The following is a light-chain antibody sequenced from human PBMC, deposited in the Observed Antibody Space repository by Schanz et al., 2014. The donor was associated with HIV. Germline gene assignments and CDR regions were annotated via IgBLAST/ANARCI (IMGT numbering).Light chain of an antibody. V-gene: IGKV3-20*01. J-gene: IGKJ2*01. CDR1: QSVSSSY. CDR3: QQYGSSPPRYT. Sequence: EIVLTQSPGTLSLSPGERATLSCRASQSVSSSYLAWYQQKPGQAPRLLIYGASSRATGIPDRFSGSGSGTHFTLTISRLEPEDFAVYYCQQYGSSPPRYTFGQGTKVE. CDR2: GAS.